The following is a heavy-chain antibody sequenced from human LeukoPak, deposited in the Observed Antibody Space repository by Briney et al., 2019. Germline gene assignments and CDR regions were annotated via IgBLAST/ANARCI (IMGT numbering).Heavy chain of an antibody. CDR1: GFTFSDFY. CDR2: ISNSGSTI. V-gene: IGHV3-11*01. CDR3: ARSADSSGYFREITLYYFDY. D-gene: IGHD3-22*01. J-gene: IGHJ4*02. Sequence: GGSLRLSCAASGFTFSDFYMTWIRQAPGKGLEWVSYISNSGSTIYYADSVKGRFTISRDNAKNSLYLQMNSLRAEDTAVYYCARSADSSGYFREITLYYFDYWGQGTLVTVSS.